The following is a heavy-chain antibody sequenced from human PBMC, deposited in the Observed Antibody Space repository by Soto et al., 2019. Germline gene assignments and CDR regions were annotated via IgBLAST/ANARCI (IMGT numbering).Heavy chain of an antibody. J-gene: IGHJ4*02. V-gene: IGHV3-23*01. CDR1: GFTFSSYA. CDR3: AKDQTRLSYYFDY. CDR2: ISGSGGST. Sequence: GGSLRLSCAASGFTFSSYAMSWVRQAPGKGLEWVSAISGSGGSTYYADSVKGRFTISRDNSKNTPYLQMNSLRAEDTAVYYCAKDQTRLSYYFDYWGQGTLVTVSS.